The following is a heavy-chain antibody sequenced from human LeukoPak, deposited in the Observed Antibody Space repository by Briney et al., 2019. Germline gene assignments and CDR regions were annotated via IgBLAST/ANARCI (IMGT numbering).Heavy chain of an antibody. V-gene: IGHV3-30-3*01. CDR1: GFTFSSYA. J-gene: IGHJ4*02. CDR3: AREDDSRGDKIDY. D-gene: IGHD3-22*01. CDR2: ISYDGSNK. Sequence: PGGSLRLSCAASGFTFSSYAMHWVRQAPGTGLEWVAVISYDGSNKYYADSVKGRFTISRDNSKNTLYLQMNSLRAEDTAVYYCAREDDSRGDKIDYWGQGTLVTVSS.